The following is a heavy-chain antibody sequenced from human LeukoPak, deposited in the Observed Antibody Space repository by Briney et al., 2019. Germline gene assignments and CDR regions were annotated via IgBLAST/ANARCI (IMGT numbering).Heavy chain of an antibody. V-gene: IGHV3-53*01. CDR3: AREEKWELRGFDY. CDR2: IYSGGST. D-gene: IGHD1-26*01. J-gene: IGHJ4*02. CDR1: GFTVSSNY. Sequence: GGSLRLSCAASGFTVSSNYMSWVRQAPGKGLERVSVIYSGGSTYYADSVKGRFTISRDNSKNTLYLQMNSLRAEDTAVYYCAREEKWELRGFDYWGQGTLVTVSS.